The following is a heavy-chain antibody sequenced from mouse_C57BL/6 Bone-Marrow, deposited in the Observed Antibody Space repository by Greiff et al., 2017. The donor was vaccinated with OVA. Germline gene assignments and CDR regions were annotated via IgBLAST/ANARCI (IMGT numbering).Heavy chain of an antibody. CDR1: GFTFSSYA. V-gene: IGHV5-4*01. J-gene: IGHJ2*01. D-gene: IGHD2-2*01. CDR2: ISDGGSYT. Sequence: VQLKESGGGLVKPGGSLKLSCAASGFTFSSYAMSWVRQTPEKRLEWVATISDGGSYTYYPDNVKGRFTISRDNAKNNLYLQMSHLKSEDTAMYYCARDGLGVYFDYWGQGTTLTVSS. CDR3: ARDGLGVYFDY.